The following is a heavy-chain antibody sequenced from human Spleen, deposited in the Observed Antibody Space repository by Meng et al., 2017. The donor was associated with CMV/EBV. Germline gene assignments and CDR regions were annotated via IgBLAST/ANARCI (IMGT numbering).Heavy chain of an antibody. V-gene: IGHV3-21*01. CDR3: AREYGDGYNYPDY. J-gene: IGHJ4*02. CDR1: GFTFSDFR. Sequence: CAASGFTFSDFRMNWVRQTPGKGLEWVSSISSSGSYKYYADSVKGRFTISRDNAKSSLYVQMNSLRAEDTAVYYCAREYGDGYNYPDYWGQGTLVTVSS. CDR2: ISSSGSYK. D-gene: IGHD5-24*01.